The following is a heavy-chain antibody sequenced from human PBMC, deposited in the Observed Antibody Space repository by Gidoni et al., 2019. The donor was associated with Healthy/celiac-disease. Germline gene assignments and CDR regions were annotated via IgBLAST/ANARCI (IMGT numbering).Heavy chain of an antibody. J-gene: IGHJ4*02. V-gene: IGHV3-15*01. CDR3: TTEKWELPPDY. D-gene: IGHD1-26*01. CDR1: GFPFSNAW. CDR2: IKSKTDGGTT. Sequence: EVQLVESGGGLVKPGGSLRLSCAASGFPFSNAWMSWVRQAPGKGLEWVGRIKSKTDGGTTDYAAPVKGRFTISRDDSKNTLYLQMNSLKTEDTAVYYCTTEKWELPPDYWGQGTLVTVSS.